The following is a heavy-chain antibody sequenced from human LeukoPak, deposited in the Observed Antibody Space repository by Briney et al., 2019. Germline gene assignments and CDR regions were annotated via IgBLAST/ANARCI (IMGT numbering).Heavy chain of an antibody. CDR1: GGSISSSSYY. CDR3: ARRGYYYDSSGYRTLDY. CDR2: INHSGST. V-gene: IGHV4-39*07. D-gene: IGHD3-22*01. Sequence: PSETLSPTCTVSGGSISSSSYYWGWIRQPPGKGLEWIGEINHSGSTNYNPSLKSRVTISVDTSKNQFSLKLSSVTAADTAVYYCARRGYYYDSSGYRTLDYWGQGTLVTVSS. J-gene: IGHJ4*02.